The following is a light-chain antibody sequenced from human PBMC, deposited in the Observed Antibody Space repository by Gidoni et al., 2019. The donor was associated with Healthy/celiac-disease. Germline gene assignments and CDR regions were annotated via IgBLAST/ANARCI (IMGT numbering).Light chain of an antibody. Sequence: EIVMTPSPATLSGSPGERATLSCRAGQSGSSNLAWYQQTPGQTPMLLIYGATTRATGIPARFSGSGSGTEFTLTISSLQSEDFEVCYCQQYNNWPKTFGQGTKVEIK. CDR1: QSGSSN. CDR2: GAT. CDR3: QQYNNWPKT. V-gene: IGKV3-15*01. J-gene: IGKJ1*01.